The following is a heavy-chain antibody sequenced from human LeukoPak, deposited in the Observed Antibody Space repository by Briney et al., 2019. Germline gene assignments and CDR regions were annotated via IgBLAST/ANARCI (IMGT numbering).Heavy chain of an antibody. CDR3: ARGRVRSHRTAPEY. Sequence: PGGSLRLSCTAPGFTFSDYAMHWVRQAPGKGLEWVAVISDDGRNKYYADSVKGRFTISRDNSKNTLSLQMNSLRDEDTAIYYCARGRVRSHRTAPEYWGQGTLVTVSS. J-gene: IGHJ4*02. D-gene: IGHD1-1*01. CDR1: GFTFSDYA. V-gene: IGHV3-30*03. CDR2: ISDDGRNK.